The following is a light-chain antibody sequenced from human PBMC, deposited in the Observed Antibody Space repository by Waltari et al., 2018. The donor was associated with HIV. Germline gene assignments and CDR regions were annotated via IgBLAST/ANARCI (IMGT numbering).Light chain of an antibody. J-gene: IGKJ2*01. V-gene: IGKV1-5*03. CDR3: QQYNTYRHT. CDR1: QSISSW. CDR2: KAS. Sequence: IQMTQSPSTLSAFVGDRVTITCRASQSISSWLAWYQLKPGKAPKLLIYKASSLESGVPSRFSGSGSGTEFTLTISSLQPDDFATYYCQQYNTYRHTFGQGTKLEIK.